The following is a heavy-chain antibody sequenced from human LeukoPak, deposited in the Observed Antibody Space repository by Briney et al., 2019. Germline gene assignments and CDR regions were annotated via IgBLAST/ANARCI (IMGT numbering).Heavy chain of an antibody. CDR2: IKQDGSEK. CDR1: GFIFSNYW. Sequence: GGSLRLSCVVSGFIFSNYWMSWVRQTPGKGLQWVGNIKQDGSEKYYVDSVKGRFIISRDNAKNSVYLQMNSLRVEDTAMYYCAREIFGASESHGGQGTLVTVSS. CDR3: AREIFGASESH. V-gene: IGHV3-7*01. J-gene: IGHJ4*02. D-gene: IGHD3-10*01.